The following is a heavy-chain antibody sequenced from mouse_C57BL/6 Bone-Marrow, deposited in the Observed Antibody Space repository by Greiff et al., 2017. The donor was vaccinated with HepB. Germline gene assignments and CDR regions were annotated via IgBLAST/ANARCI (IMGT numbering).Heavy chain of an antibody. J-gene: IGHJ1*03. CDR2: IRSKSNNYAT. CDR1: GFSFNTYA. D-gene: IGHD1-1*01. CDR3: VRQSVGSSHWYFDV. V-gene: IGHV10-1*01. Sequence: EVQLVESGGGLVQPKGSLKLSCAASGFSFNTYAMNWVRQAPGKGLEWVARIRSKSNNYATYYADSVKDRFTISRDDSESMLYLQMNNLKTEDTAMYYCVRQSVGSSHWYFDVWGTGTTVTVSS.